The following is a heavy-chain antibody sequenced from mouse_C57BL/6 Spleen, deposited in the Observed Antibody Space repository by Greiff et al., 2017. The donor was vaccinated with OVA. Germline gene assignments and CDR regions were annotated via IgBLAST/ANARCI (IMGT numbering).Heavy chain of an antibody. D-gene: IGHD1-1*01. Sequence: DVKLQESGGGLVKPGGSLKLSCAASGFTFSSYAMSWVRQTPEKRLEWVATISDGGSYTYYPDNVKGRFTISRDNAKNNLYLQMSHLKSEDTAMYYCARDLGSSYGYAMDYWGQGTSVTVSS. CDR1: GFTFSSYA. CDR2: ISDGGSYT. V-gene: IGHV5-4*01. J-gene: IGHJ4*01. CDR3: ARDLGSSYGYAMDY.